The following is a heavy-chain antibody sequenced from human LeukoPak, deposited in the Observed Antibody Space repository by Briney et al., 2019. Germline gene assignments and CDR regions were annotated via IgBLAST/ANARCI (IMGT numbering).Heavy chain of an antibody. J-gene: IGHJ4*02. D-gene: IGHD3-10*01. CDR3: ARDTEFSL. V-gene: IGHV4-59*01. CDR1: GGSISSYY. Sequence: PSETLSLTCTVSGGSISSYYWSWIRQPPGKGLEWIGCIYYSGSTNYNPSLKSRVTISVDTSKNQFSLKLSSVTAADTAVYYCARDTEFSLWGQGTLVTVSS. CDR2: IYYSGST.